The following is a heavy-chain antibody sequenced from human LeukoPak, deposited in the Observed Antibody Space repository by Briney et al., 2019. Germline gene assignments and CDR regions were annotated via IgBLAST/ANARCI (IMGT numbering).Heavy chain of an antibody. CDR2: INPSGGSA. D-gene: IGHD3-10*01. J-gene: IGHJ4*02. CDR1: GYTFTSYG. CDR3: ARDYHGSGSLTTFDY. Sequence: ASVKVSCKASGYTFTSYGISWVRQAPGQGLEWMGIINPSGGSASSAQKFQGRVTMTRDTSTSTVYMELSSLRSEDTAVYYCARDYHGSGSLTTFDYWGRGTLVTVSS. V-gene: IGHV1-46*01.